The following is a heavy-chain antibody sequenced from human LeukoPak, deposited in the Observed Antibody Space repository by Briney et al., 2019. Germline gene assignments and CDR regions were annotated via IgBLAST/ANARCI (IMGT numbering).Heavy chain of an antibody. J-gene: IGHJ4*02. CDR1: GFTFSSYG. CDR3: ARDAGGVFDY. Sequence: GGSLRLSCAASGFTFSSYGMHWVRQAPGKGLEWVAVISYDGSNKYYADSVKGRFTISRDNSKNTLYLQMNSLRAEDTAVYYCARDAGGVFDYWGQGTLVTVSS. CDR2: ISYDGSNK. V-gene: IGHV3-30*03. D-gene: IGHD3-3*01.